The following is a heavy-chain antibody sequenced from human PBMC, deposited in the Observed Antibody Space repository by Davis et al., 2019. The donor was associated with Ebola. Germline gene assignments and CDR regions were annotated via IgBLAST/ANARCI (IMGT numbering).Heavy chain of an antibody. CDR2: ISYDGSNV. J-gene: IGHJ6*04. CDR1: GFTFRSYG. CDR3: AKDRPQIGGMDV. V-gene: IGHV3-30*18. D-gene: IGHD3-16*01. Sequence: PGGSLRLSCTGSGFTFRSYGMHWVRQAPGKGLEWVAVISYDGSNVYDADSVKGRFTISRDNSKNTLYLQMNSLRAEDTAVYYCAKDRPQIGGMDVWGIGTTVTVSS.